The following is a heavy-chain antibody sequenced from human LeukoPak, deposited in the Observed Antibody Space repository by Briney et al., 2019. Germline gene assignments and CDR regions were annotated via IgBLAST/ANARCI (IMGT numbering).Heavy chain of an antibody. Sequence: SQTLSLTCAISGDSLSSNSAAWNWIRQSPSRGLEWLGRTYYRSKWYNDYAVSVKSRITINPDTSKNQFSLQLNSVTPEDTAVYYCATSLPHYCSSTSCYWFDPWGQGTLVTVSS. CDR1: GDSLSSNSAA. CDR3: ATSLPHYCSSTSCYWFDP. CDR2: TYYRSKWYN. J-gene: IGHJ5*02. D-gene: IGHD2-2*01. V-gene: IGHV6-1*01.